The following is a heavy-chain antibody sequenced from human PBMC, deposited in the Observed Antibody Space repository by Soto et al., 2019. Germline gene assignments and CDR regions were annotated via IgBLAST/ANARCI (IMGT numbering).Heavy chain of an antibody. CDR3: RAHYDFWSGYTLIGSFDI. J-gene: IGHJ3*02. D-gene: IGHD3-3*01. CDR1: GFTFSSYA. CDR2: ISGSGGST. V-gene: IGHV3-23*01. Sequence: GGSLRLSCAASGFTFSSYAMSWVRQAPGKGLEWVSAISGSGGSTYYADSVKGRFTISRDNSKNTLYLQMNSLRAEDTAVYYCRAHYDFWSGYTLIGSFDIWGQGTMVTVSS.